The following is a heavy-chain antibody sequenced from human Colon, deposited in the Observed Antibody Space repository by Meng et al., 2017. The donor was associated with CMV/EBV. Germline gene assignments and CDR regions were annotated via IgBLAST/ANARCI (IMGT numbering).Heavy chain of an antibody. CDR2: ISSDGSST. CDR1: GFTFSSYW. D-gene: IGHD3-22*01. Sequence: GESLKISCAASGFTFSSYWMHWVRQAPGKGLVWISRISSDGSSTSYADSVKGRFTISRDNAKNTLYLQMNSLRAEDTAVYYCAKFPTANKIVVDVYWGQGTLVTVSS. CDR3: AKFPTANKIVVDVY. J-gene: IGHJ4*02. V-gene: IGHV3-74*01.